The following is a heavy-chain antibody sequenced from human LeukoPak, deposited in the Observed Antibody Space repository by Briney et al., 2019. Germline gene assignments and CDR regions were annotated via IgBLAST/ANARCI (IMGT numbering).Heavy chain of an antibody. V-gene: IGHV3-48*02. CDR2: ISSSSTI. Sequence: GGSLRLSCAASGFTFSSYSMNWVRQAPGKGLEWVSYISSSSTIYYADSVKGRFTTSRDNAKNSLYLQMNSLRDEDTAVYYCARVGSGSLTADYWGQGTLVTVSS. CDR3: ARVGSGSLTADY. J-gene: IGHJ4*02. D-gene: IGHD1-26*01. CDR1: GFTFSSYS.